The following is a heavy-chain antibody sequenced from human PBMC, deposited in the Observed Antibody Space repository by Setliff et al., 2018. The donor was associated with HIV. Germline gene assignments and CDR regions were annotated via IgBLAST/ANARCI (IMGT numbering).Heavy chain of an antibody. D-gene: IGHD3-9*01. CDR2: INPDSGGT. CDR3: ARDFSGFDLFSSYMDV. Sequence: ASVKVSCKASGYSFTGYNLYWVRQAPGQGLEWMGWINPDSGGTKYSRIFEDRVTMSRDTSINTGFMELNSLRSDDTVVYYCARDFSGFDLFSSYMDVWGKGTTVTVS. CDR1: GYSFTGYN. J-gene: IGHJ6*03. V-gene: IGHV1-2*02.